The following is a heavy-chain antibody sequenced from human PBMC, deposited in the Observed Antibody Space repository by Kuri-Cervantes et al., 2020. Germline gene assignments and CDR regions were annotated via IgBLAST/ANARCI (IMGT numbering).Heavy chain of an antibody. CDR2: INTNTGNP. CDR3: ARVPHPPILRFLEWLLYLDY. J-gene: IGHJ4*02. CDR1: GYTFTSYA. V-gene: IGHV7-4-1*02. Sequence: ASVKVSCKASGYTFTSYAMNWVRQAPGQGLEWMGWINTNTGNPTYAQGFTGRFVFSLDTSISTAYLQISSLKAEDTAVYYCARVPHPPILRFLEWLLYLDYWGQGTLVTVSS. D-gene: IGHD3-3*01.